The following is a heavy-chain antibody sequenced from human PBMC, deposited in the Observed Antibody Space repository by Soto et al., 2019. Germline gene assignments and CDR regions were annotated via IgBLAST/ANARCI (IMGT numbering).Heavy chain of an antibody. D-gene: IGHD6-13*01. V-gene: IGHV1-24*01. CDR2: FDPEDGET. CDR3: ATDRSSSSWYVRFDP. CDR1: GYTLTELS. J-gene: IGHJ5*02. Sequence: ASVKVSCKVSGYTLTELSMHWVRQAPGKGLEWMGGFDPEDGETIYAQKFQGRVTMTEDTSTDTAYMELSSLRSEDTAVYYCATDRSSSSWYVRFDPWGQGTLVTVSS.